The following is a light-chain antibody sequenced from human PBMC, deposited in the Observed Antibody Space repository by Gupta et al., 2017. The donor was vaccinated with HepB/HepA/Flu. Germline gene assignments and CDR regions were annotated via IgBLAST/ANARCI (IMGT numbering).Light chain of an antibody. CDR1: ETLLHSNGNTY. CDR2: RVS. V-gene: IGKV2-30*02. J-gene: IGKJ2*01. Sequence: DVVMTQSPLSLPVTLGQPASISCRSSETLLHSNGNTYLNWLQQRPGQSPRRLIYRVSNRDSGVPDRFSGSGSGTDFTLNISRVEAEDVGVYYCKQGTHWPNNFGQGTKLEIK. CDR3: KQGTHWPNN.